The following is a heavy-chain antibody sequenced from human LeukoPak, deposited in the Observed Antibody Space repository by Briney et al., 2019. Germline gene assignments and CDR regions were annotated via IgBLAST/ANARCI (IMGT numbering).Heavy chain of an antibody. D-gene: IGHD1-7*01. Sequence: GASVKVSCKASGGTFSSYAISWVRQAPGQGLEWMGRIIPILGIANYAQKFQGRVTMTRDTSISTAYMELSRLRSDDTAVYYCAVGVTGTTPLFDYWGQGTLVTVSS. CDR3: AVGVTGTTPLFDY. V-gene: IGHV1-69*04. J-gene: IGHJ4*02. CDR1: GGTFSSYA. CDR2: IIPILGIA.